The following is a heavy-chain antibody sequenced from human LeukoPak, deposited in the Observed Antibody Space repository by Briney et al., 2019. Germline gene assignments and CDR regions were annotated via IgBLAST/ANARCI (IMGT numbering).Heavy chain of an antibody. CDR2: IWYDGSNK. Sequence: GRSLRLSCAASGFTFSSYGMHWVRQAPGKGLEWVAVIWYDGSNKYYADSVKGRFTISRDNSKNTLYLQMNSLRAEDTAVYYCAREREPTYYYDSSGYPPAFDIWGQGTMVTVSS. CDR3: AREREPTYYYDSSGYPPAFDI. CDR1: GFTFSSYG. V-gene: IGHV3-33*01. D-gene: IGHD3-22*01. J-gene: IGHJ3*02.